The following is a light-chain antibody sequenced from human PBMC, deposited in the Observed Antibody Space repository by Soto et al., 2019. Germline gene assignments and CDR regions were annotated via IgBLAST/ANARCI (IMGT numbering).Light chain of an antibody. CDR2: EAN. CDR3: CSYAGSSTVI. Sequence: QSALTQPASVSGSPGQSITISCTGTSSDVGSYNFVSWFQQHPGNAPKLMIYEANKRPSGVSSRFSGSKSGNTASLTISGLQADDEADYYCCSYAGSSTVIFGGGTKLTVL. J-gene: IGLJ2*01. CDR1: SSDVGSYNF. V-gene: IGLV2-23*01.